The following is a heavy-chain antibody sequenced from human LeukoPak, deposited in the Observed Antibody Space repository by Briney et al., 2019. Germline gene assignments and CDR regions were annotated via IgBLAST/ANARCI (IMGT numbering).Heavy chain of an antibody. CDR1: GFSFSPST. J-gene: IGHJ4*02. D-gene: IGHD1-14*01. CDR2: IGKTSRDM. V-gene: IGHV3-21*01. CDR3: VRGDNRDY. Sequence: GGSLRLPYQPSGFSFSPSTINWVGQAPGKGPEWISSIGKTSRDMYYADSVRGRFTISRDNAKNSLFMNSLRVEDTSVYYCVRGDNRDYWGQGTLVTVSS.